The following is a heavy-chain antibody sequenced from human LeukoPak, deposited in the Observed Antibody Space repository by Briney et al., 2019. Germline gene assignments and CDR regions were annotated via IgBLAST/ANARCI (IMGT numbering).Heavy chain of an antibody. J-gene: IGHJ4*02. V-gene: IGHV1-69*06. D-gene: IGHD5-24*01. CDR2: IIPIFGTS. Sequence: GASVKVSCKASGGTFSAYGISWVRQAPGQGLEWMGGIIPIFGTSNYAQKFQGRVTITADKSTRTAYMELSGLRSDDTAVYYCAREGMATKELDYWGQGTLVTVSS. CDR1: GGTFSAYG. CDR3: AREGMATKELDY.